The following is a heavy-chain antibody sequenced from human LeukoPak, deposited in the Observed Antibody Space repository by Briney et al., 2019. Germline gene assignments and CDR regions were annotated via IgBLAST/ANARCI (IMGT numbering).Heavy chain of an antibody. CDR2: IYYSGST. V-gene: IGHV4-59*08. D-gene: IGHD2-2*02. J-gene: IGHJ4*02. Sequence: SETLSLTCTVSGGSISSYYWSWIRQPPGKGLEWIGYIYYSGSTNYNPSFKSRVTISVDTSKNQFSLRLSSVTAADTAVYYCARRGYCSGTNCYIFDYWGQGTLVTVFS. CDR1: GGSISSYY. CDR3: ARRGYCSGTNCYIFDY.